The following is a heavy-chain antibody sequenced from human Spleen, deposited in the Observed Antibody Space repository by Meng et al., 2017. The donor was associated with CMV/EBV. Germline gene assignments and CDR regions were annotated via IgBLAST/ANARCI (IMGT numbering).Heavy chain of an antibody. CDR3: ARLRGGNPDGMDV. CDR1: GFTFSSYW. Sequence: GESLKISCAASGFTFSSYWMHWVRQAPGKGLVWVSRINSDGSSTRYADSVKGRFTISRDNARNTLYLQMNSLRAEDTAVYYCARLRGGNPDGMDVWGLGTTVTVSS. D-gene: IGHD4-23*01. CDR2: INSDGSST. V-gene: IGHV3-74*01. J-gene: IGHJ6*02.